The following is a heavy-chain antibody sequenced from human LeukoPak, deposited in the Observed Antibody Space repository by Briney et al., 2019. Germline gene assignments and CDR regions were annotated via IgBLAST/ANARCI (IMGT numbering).Heavy chain of an antibody. D-gene: IGHD5-18*01. CDR1: GFTFSSYS. CDR3: ARGAAMVRLLFDY. CDR2: ISGSGGST. Sequence: GGSLRLSCAASGFTFSSYSMNWVRQAPGKGLEWVSAISGSGGSTYYADSVKGRFTISRDNSKNTLYLQMNSLRAEDTAVYYCARGAAMVRLLFDYWGQGTLVTVSS. J-gene: IGHJ4*02. V-gene: IGHV3-23*01.